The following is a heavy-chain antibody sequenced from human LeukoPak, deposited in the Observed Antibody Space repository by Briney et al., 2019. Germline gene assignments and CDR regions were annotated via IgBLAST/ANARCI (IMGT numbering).Heavy chain of an antibody. CDR2: INTDGSST. Sequence: GPLSLSCAASGFTLSSYWIHWVRQPPGKGLVWVSLINTDGSSTSYADSVKGRFTTSRDNAKNPLYLQMNGLRAEDTAVYNCARDRSNILDYWGQGTLVTVSS. J-gene: IGHJ4*02. CDR3: ARDRSNILDY. V-gene: IGHV3-74*01. CDR1: GFTLSSYW. D-gene: IGHD2/OR15-2a*01.